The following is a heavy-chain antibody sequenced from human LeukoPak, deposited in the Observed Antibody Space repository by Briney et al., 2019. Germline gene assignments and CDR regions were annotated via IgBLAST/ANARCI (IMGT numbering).Heavy chain of an antibody. V-gene: IGHV4-30-2*01. CDR3: ARGIKVVVVAATRYFDY. J-gene: IGHJ4*02. CDR2: IYHSGST. Sequence: PSETLSLTCAVSGGSISSGGYSWSWIRQPPGKGLEWIGYIYHSGSTYYNPSLKSRVAISVDRSKNQFSLKLSSVTAADAAVYYCARGIKVVVVAATRYFDYWGQGTLVTVSS. CDR1: GGSISSGGYS. D-gene: IGHD2-15*01.